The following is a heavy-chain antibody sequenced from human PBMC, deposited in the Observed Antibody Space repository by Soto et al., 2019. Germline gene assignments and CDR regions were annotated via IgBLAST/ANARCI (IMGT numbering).Heavy chain of an antibody. D-gene: IGHD3-10*01. CDR3: AREGAGSYWFDP. V-gene: IGHV4-31*03. CDR2: IHNNGAT. J-gene: IGHJ5*02. Sequence: PSEPLSLTGPISGGSIDSGVYYCSWIRQHPTEGLEWIGYIHNNGATYYNPSLTGRVSISADRSKTQFSLNVYSVNAADTGVYYCAREGAGSYWFDPWGPGVLVTVSS. CDR1: GGSIDSGVYY.